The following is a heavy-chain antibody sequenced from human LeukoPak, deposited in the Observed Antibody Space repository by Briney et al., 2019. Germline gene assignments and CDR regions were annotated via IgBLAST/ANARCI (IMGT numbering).Heavy chain of an antibody. CDR2: ISTSGST. CDR1: AASISNYY. Sequence: PSETLSLTCAVSAASISNYYLSWIRQAPGKGLEWIGYISTSGSTNYNPSLKSRVSISLDTSKNRFSLNLNFVTAADTAVYYCASPRTGYRYTFDYWGQGALVTVSS. D-gene: IGHD2-8*02. V-gene: IGHV4-4*09. J-gene: IGHJ4*02. CDR3: ASPRTGYRYTFDY.